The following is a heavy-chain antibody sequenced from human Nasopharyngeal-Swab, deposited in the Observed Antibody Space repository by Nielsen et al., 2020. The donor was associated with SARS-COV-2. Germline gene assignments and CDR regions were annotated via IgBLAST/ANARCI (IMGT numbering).Heavy chain of an antibody. V-gene: IGHV1-69*13. D-gene: IGHD2-15*01. CDR3: ASSPPPCSGGSCYSYYYYMDV. CDR2: IIPIFGTA. J-gene: IGHJ6*03. Sequence: SVTVSCKASGGTFSSYAISWVRQAPGQGLEWMGGIIPIFGTANYAQKLQGRVTITADESTSTAYMELSSLRSEDTAVYYCASSPPPCSGGSCYSYYYYMDVWGKGTTVTVSS. CDR1: GGTFSSYA.